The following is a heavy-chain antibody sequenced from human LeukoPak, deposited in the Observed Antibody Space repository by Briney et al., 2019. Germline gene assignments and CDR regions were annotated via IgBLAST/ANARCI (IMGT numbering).Heavy chain of an antibody. CDR1: GDSVSSNNGA. CDR2: TYYRSKWYN. J-gene: IGHJ4*02. CDR3: ARDLGNTGWYTFDY. Sequence: SQTLSLTCDISGDSVSSNNGAWNWIRESPSRGLEWLGRTYYRSKWYNDYAGSLNGRITISPDTSKDQFSLHLNSVTPEDTAVYYCARDLGNTGWYTFDYWGQGILVTVSS. V-gene: IGHV6-1*01. D-gene: IGHD6-19*01.